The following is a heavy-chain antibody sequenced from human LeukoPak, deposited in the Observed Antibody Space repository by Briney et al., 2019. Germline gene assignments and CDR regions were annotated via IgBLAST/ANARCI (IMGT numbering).Heavy chain of an antibody. Sequence: ASVKVSRKASGYTFTGYYMHWLRQAPGQGLEWMGWINPNSGGTNYAQKFQGRVTMTRDTSISTAYMELSRLRSDDTAVYYCARGQSYDSSGYYPLLPWGQGTLVTVSS. V-gene: IGHV1-2*02. CDR1: GYTFTGYY. CDR3: ARGQSYDSSGYYPLLP. CDR2: INPNSGGT. D-gene: IGHD3-22*01. J-gene: IGHJ4*02.